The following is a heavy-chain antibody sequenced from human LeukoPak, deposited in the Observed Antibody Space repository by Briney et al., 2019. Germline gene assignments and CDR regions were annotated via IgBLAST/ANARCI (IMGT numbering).Heavy chain of an antibody. V-gene: IGHV4-39*07. D-gene: IGHD2-2*01. CDR3: ARFHCSTTSCYRWFDP. CDR2: IYYSGST. CDR1: GGSISSSSYY. Sequence: SETLSLTCTVSGGSISSSSYYWGWIRQPPGKGLEWIGSIYYSGSTTYNPSLKSRVTISVDTSKNQFSLKLTSVTAADTAVYYCARFHCSTTSCYRWFDPWGQGALVTVSS. J-gene: IGHJ5*02.